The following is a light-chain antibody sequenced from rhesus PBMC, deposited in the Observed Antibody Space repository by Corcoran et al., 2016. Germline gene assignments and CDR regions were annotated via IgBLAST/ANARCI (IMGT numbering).Light chain of an antibody. CDR3: QQYYSTPYS. J-gene: IGKJ2*01. Sequence: DIVMTQSPDSLAVSLGERVTINCKSSQSLLYSSNNKNYLAWYQQKQGQGPKLLIYWASTRESGVPNRFRGSGSGTDFTLTISGLQAEDVAVYYCQQYYSTPYSFGQGTKVEIK. V-gene: IGKV4-1*01. CDR2: WAS. CDR1: QSLLYSSNNKNY.